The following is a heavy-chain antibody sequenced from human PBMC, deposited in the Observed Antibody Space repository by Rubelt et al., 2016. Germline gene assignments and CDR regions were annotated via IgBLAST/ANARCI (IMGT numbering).Heavy chain of an antibody. V-gene: IGHV4-31*03. Sequence: QVQLQESGPGLVKPSQTPSLTCTVSGGSISSGGYYWSWIRQHPGKGLEWIGYIYYSGSTYYNPSLKSRVTISVDTSKNQFSLKLSSGTAADTAVYYGAREGMVRGELNFDYWGQGTLVTVSS. CDR1: GGSISSGGYY. CDR2: IYYSGST. CDR3: AREGMVRGELNFDY. J-gene: IGHJ4*02. D-gene: IGHD3-10*01.